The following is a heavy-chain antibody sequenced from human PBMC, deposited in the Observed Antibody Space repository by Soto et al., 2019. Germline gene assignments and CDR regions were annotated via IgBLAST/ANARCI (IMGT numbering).Heavy chain of an antibody. CDR1: GLTFSNYA. V-gene: IGHV3-23*01. J-gene: IGHJ4*02. CDR3: AKNQERELPRVIDF. CDR2: MSGSSSTT. Sequence: GALSLSCATSGLTFSNYAMSWVRQAPGGGLEWVSSMSGSSSTTYYADSVRGRFTISRDRSKNTLYLQMSSLRAEDTALYYCAKNQERELPRVIDFWGQGTLVTVSS. D-gene: IGHD1-7*01.